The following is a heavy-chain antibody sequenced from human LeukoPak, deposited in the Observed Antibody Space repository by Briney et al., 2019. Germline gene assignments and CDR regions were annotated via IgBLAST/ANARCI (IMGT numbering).Heavy chain of an antibody. D-gene: IGHD3-16*02. Sequence: GRSLRLSCAASGFTFSTYGMHWVRQAPGKGLEWVAVISSDGSNKYYADSVKGRFTISRDNSKNTLYLQMNSLRAEDTAVYYCAKEHTTMGLSGYWGQGTLVTVSS. CDR3: AKEHTTMGLSGY. J-gene: IGHJ4*02. CDR2: ISSDGSNK. CDR1: GFTFSTYG. V-gene: IGHV3-30*18.